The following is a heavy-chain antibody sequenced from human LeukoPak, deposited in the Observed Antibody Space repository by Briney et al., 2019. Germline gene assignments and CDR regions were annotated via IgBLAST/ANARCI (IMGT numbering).Heavy chain of an antibody. Sequence: GRSLRLSCAASGFTFSSYAMHWVRQAPGKGLEWVAVISYDGSNKYYADSVKGRFTISRDNSKNTLYLQMNSLRAEDTAVYYCAKGSGYYSRDAFDIWGQGTMVTVSS. CDR3: AKGSGYYSRDAFDI. J-gene: IGHJ3*02. CDR1: GFTFSSYA. CDR2: ISYDGSNK. V-gene: IGHV3-30-3*01. D-gene: IGHD3-22*01.